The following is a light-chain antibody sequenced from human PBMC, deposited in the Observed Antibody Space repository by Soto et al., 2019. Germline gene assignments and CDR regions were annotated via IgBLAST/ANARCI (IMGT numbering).Light chain of an antibody. CDR3: NSYTSSSTWV. J-gene: IGLJ7*01. V-gene: IGLV2-14*01. CDR2: EVS. CDR1: SSDVGNYNY. Sequence: QPVLTQPASVSGSPGQSITISCTGTSSDVGNYNYVSWYQQHPGKAPKVMIYEVSNRPSGVSNRFSGSKSGNTASLTISGLQAEDEADYYCNSYTSSSTWVFGGGTQLTVL.